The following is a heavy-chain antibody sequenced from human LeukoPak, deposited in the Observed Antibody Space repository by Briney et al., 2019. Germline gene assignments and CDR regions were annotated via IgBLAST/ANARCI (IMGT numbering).Heavy chain of an antibody. CDR2: INHSGST. D-gene: IGHD3-22*01. V-gene: IGHV4-34*01. J-gene: IGHJ4*02. Sequence: SETLSLTCAVYGGSFSGYYWSWIRQPPGKGLEWIGEINHSGSTNYNPSLKSRVTISVDTSKNQFSLKLSSVTAADTAVYYCARGRSITMIANPPDYWGQGTLVTVSS. CDR1: GGSFSGYY. CDR3: ARGRSITMIANPPDY.